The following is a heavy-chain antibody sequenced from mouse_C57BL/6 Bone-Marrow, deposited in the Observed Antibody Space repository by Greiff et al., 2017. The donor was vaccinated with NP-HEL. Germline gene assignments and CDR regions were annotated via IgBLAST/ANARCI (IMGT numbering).Heavy chain of an antibody. CDR2: IYPGSGST. J-gene: IGHJ3*01. V-gene: IGHV1-55*01. CDR3: ARYDYYGSSSWFAY. Sequence: QVQLQQPGAELVKPGASVKMSCKASGYTFTSYWITWVKQRPGQGLEWIGDIYPGSGSTNYNEQFKSKATLTVDTSSSTAYMQLSSLTSEDSAVYYCARYDYYGSSSWFAYWGQGTLVTVSA. D-gene: IGHD1-1*01. CDR1: GYTFTSYW.